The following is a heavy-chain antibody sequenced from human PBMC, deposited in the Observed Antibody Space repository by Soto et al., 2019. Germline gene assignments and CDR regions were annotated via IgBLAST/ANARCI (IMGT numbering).Heavy chain of an antibody. CDR3: AREFRGYESRPNNWFDP. Sequence: EVQLVESGGGLVKPGGSLRLSCAASGFTFSSYSMNWVRQAPGKGLEWVSSISSSSSYIYYADSVKGRFTISRANAKNSLYLQMNSLRAEDTAVYYCAREFRGYESRPNNWFDPWGQGTLVTVSS. CDR1: GFTFSSYS. V-gene: IGHV3-21*01. CDR2: ISSSSSYI. D-gene: IGHD5-12*01. J-gene: IGHJ5*02.